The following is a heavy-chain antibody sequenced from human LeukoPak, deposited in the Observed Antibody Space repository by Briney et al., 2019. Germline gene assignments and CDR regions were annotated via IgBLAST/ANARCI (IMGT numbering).Heavy chain of an antibody. CDR1: GFTFSDYY. CDR2: ISSSGSTI. D-gene: IGHD3-3*01. Sequence: PGGSLRLSCAASGFTFSDYYMSWIRQAPGKGLEWVSYISSSGSTIYYADSVKGRFTISRDNAKNSLYLQMNSLRAEDTAVYYCARDSVLGSTYYDFWSGFDYWGQGTLVTVSS. CDR3: ARDSVLGSTYYDFWSGFDY. J-gene: IGHJ4*02. V-gene: IGHV3-11*01.